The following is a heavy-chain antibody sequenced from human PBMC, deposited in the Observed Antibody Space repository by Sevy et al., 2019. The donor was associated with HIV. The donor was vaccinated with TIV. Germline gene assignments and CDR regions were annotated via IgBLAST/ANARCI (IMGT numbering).Heavy chain of an antibody. CDR1: GFTFSNYW. Sequence: GGSLRLSCAASGFTFSNYWMSWVRQAPGKGLEWVANIKQDGSAKYYVDSVKGRFTISRDNAKNSLYLQMNSLRAEETAVYYCVKTSYSIFYGFDGWGQGTLVTVSS. D-gene: IGHD3-3*02. V-gene: IGHV3-7*01. CDR2: IKQDGSAK. CDR3: VKTSYSIFYGFDG. J-gene: IGHJ3*01.